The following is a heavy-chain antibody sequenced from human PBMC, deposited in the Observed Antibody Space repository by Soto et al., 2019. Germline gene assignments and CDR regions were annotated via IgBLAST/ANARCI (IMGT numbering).Heavy chain of an antibody. V-gene: IGHV3-73*01. CDR1: GFTFSGSA. CDR2: IRSKANNYAT. Sequence: GGSLRLSCAASGFTFSGSAMHWVRQASGKGLEWVGRIRSKANNYATAYAASVKGRFTISRDDSKNTAYLQMNSLKTEDTAVYYCTRGYCSGGSCYYYYGMDVWGQGTTVTVSS. J-gene: IGHJ6*02. CDR3: TRGYCSGGSCYYYYGMDV. D-gene: IGHD2-15*01.